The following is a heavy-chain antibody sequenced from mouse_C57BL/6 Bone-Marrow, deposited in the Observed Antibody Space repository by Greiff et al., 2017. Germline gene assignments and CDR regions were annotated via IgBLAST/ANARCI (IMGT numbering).Heavy chain of an antibody. V-gene: IGHV5-6*01. CDR3: ARPNYYYGSSYLDY. CDR2: ISSGGSYT. J-gene: IGHJ2*01. D-gene: IGHD1-1*01. Sequence: EVHLVESGGDLVKPGGSLKLSCAASGFTFSSYGMSWVRQTPDKRLEWVATISSGGSYTYYPDSVKGRFTISRDNAKNTLYLQMSSLKSEDTAMYYCARPNYYYGSSYLDYWGQGTTLTGSS. CDR1: GFTFSSYG.